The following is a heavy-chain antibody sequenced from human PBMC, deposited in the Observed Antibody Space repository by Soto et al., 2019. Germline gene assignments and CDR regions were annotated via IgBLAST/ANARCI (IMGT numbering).Heavy chain of an antibody. V-gene: IGHV4-30-4*01. CDR3: AREANWNYELGNYFDY. CDR1: GGSISSGDYY. J-gene: IGHJ4*02. CDR2: IFYSGST. D-gene: IGHD1-7*01. Sequence: NPSETLSLTCTVSGGSISSGDYYWSWIRQPPGKGLEWIGYIFYSGSTYYNPSLESRVTISVDTSENQFSLKLRSVTAADTAVYYCAREANWNYELGNYFDYWGQGTLVTVYS.